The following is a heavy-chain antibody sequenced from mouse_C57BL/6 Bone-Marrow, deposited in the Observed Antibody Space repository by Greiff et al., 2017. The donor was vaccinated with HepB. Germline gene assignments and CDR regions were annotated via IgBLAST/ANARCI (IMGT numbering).Heavy chain of an antibody. Sequence: DVQLQESGPGLVKPSQSLSLTCSVTGYSITSGYYWNWIRQFPGNKLEWMGYISYDGSNNYNPSLKNRISITRDTSKNQFFLKLNSVTTEDTATYYCARPIYGSSPWFAYWGQGTLVTVSA. CDR2: ISYDGSN. CDR3: ARPIYGSSPWFAY. J-gene: IGHJ3*01. V-gene: IGHV3-6*01. D-gene: IGHD1-1*01. CDR1: GYSITSGYY.